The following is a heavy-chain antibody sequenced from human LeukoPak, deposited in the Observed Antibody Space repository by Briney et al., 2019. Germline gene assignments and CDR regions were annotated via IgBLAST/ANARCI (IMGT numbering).Heavy chain of an antibody. CDR1: GFTFSAFW. CDR3: ARVSYYYDSSGPHDAFDI. Sequence: GGSLRLSCVASGFTFSAFWMHWVRQTPGKGLMWVSRINSDGSTTNYADSVKGRFTISRDNAKNSLYLQMNSLRAEDTAVYYCARVSYYYDSSGPHDAFDIWGQGTMVTVSS. D-gene: IGHD3-22*01. J-gene: IGHJ3*02. V-gene: IGHV3-74*01. CDR2: INSDGSTT.